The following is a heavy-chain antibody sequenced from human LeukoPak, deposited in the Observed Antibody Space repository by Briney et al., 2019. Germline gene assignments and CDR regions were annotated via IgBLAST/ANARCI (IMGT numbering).Heavy chain of an antibody. CDR3: TRGSIAYYYMDV. CDR1: GGSFSGYY. J-gene: IGHJ6*03. V-gene: IGHV4-34*01. Sequence: SETLSLTCAVYGGSFSGYYWSWIRQPPGKGLEWIGEINHSGSTNYNPSLESRVTISVDTSKNQFSLKLSSVTAAGTAVYYCTRGSIAYYYMDVWGKGTTVTISS. CDR2: INHSGST. D-gene: IGHD3-22*01.